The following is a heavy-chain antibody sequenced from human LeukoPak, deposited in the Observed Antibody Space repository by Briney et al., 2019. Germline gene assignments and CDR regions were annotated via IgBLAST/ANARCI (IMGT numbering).Heavy chain of an antibody. CDR1: GFTLSTNA. D-gene: IGHD2-2*02. Sequence: RASVKVSCRASGFTLSTNAIHWVRQAPGQRLEWMGWIDAATGDTRYSRNFQGRVTITRDTSASTAYMELRSLRSEDTAAYYCARDEEIPRGKINWFDPWGQGTLVTVSS. J-gene: IGHJ5*02. V-gene: IGHV1-3*01. CDR2: IDAATGDT. CDR3: ARDEEIPRGKINWFDP.